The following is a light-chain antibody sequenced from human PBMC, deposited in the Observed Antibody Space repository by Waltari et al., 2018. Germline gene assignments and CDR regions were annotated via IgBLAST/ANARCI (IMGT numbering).Light chain of an antibody. V-gene: IGKV3-15*01. CDR2: GAT. CDR3: QQYNNWPPE. CDR1: QSVRGY. Sequence: ELVMTHSPATLSVSPGERVTLSCRASQSVRGYVAWYQQQPGLAPRLLVYGATTRATGIPAKFSGSGSGTEFTLTISSLESEDSAVYFCQQYNNWPPEFGQGTRLEIQ. J-gene: IGKJ5*01.